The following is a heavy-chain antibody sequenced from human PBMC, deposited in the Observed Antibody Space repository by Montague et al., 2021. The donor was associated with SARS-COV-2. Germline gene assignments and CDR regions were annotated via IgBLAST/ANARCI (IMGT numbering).Heavy chain of an antibody. J-gene: IGHJ4*02. CDR2: IKQSGRT. CDR3: ARGHLSVSMIVVVFTSASYYFDY. V-gene: IGHV4-34*01. D-gene: IGHD3-22*01. CDR1: GGSFGDDH. Sequence: SETLSLTCAVYGGSFGDDHWSWIRQPPGKGLEWIGDIKQSGRTNYNPSLKSRVTISVDTSKNQFSLKPTSVTAADTAVYFCARGHLSVSMIVVVFTSASYYFDYWGQGAQVTVSS.